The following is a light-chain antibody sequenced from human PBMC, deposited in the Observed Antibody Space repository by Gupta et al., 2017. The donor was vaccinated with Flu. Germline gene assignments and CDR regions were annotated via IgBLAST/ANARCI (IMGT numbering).Light chain of an antibody. V-gene: IGKV1-5*03. J-gene: IGKJ1*01. Sequence: GDKVAITCRATQSISGWLVWYQQRPGKAPTVLIYEASTLEKGVPSGFSGSGSGTDFTLTITSLQPEDSATYYCQQDNSYPWTFGQGTKVEIK. CDR2: EAS. CDR1: QSISGW. CDR3: QQDNSYPWT.